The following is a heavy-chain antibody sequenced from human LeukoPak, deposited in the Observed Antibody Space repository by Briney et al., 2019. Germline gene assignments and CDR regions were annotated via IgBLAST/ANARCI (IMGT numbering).Heavy chain of an antibody. CDR2: IYPGDSDT. CDR3: ARPYCSGGSCYPHEYYFDY. Sequence: GESLKISCKGSGYSFTSYWIGWVRQMPGKGLEWMEIIYPGDSDTRYSPSFQGQVTISADQPISTAYLQWSSLKASDTAMYYCARPYCSGGSCYPHEYYFDYWGQGTLVTVSS. J-gene: IGHJ4*02. CDR1: GYSFTSYW. V-gene: IGHV5-51*04. D-gene: IGHD2-15*01.